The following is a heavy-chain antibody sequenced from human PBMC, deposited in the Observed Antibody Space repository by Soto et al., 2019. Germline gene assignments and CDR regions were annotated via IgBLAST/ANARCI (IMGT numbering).Heavy chain of an antibody. CDR1: GGTFSSYA. D-gene: IGHD1-7*01. Sequence: SVKVSCKASGGTFSSYAISWVRQAPGQGLEWMGGIIPIFGTANYAQKFQGRVTITADESTSTAYMELSSLRSEDTAVYYCARRGRGDYNWNYYYYYYGMDVWGQGTTVTVSS. V-gene: IGHV1-69*13. CDR3: ARRGRGDYNWNYYYYYYGMDV. CDR2: IIPIFGTA. J-gene: IGHJ6*02.